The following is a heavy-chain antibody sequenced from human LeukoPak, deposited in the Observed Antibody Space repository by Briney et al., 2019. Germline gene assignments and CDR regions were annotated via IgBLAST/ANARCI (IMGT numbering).Heavy chain of an antibody. J-gene: IGHJ4*02. CDR1: GFTFSSYG. D-gene: IGHD4-23*01. Sequence: PGRSLRLSCAASGFTFSSYGMHWVRQAPGKGLEWVAVISYDGSNKYYADSVKGRFTIFRDNSKNTLYLQMNSLRAEDTAVYYCAKDIDDYGGNEIDYWGQGTLVTVSS. CDR2: ISYDGSNK. CDR3: AKDIDDYGGNEIDY. V-gene: IGHV3-30*18.